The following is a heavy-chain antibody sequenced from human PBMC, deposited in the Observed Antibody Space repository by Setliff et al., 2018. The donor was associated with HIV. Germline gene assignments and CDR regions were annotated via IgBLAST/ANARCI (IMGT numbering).Heavy chain of an antibody. CDR3: ARAAAGNTGPFDL. CDR1: DSGTYY. J-gene: IGHJ4*02. D-gene: IGHD4-17*01. V-gene: IGHV4-4*07. CDR2: VSSRGDT. Sequence: SETLSLTCTVSDSGTYYWSWIRQPAGKGLEWVGRVSSRGDTNYNPSLKSRVTMSVDTSKNQFSLKLTSVTASDTAVYYCARAAAGNTGPFDLWGQGSLVTVSS.